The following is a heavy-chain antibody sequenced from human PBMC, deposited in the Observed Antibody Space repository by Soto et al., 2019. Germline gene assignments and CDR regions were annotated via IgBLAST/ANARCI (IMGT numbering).Heavy chain of an antibody. CDR3: AKEKIVVISSAIDGFYYYGMDV. CDR1: GFTFSNYG. CDR2: ISGTGGSI. Sequence: GGSLRLSCEASGFTFSNYGMTWVRQAPGKGLEWVSCISGTGGSIYYGESVRGRFTISRDNSKNMVYLEMNSLRAEDTAVYYYAKEKIVVISSAIDGFYYYGMDVWGQGTTVTVSS. D-gene: IGHD2-15*01. V-gene: IGHV3-23*01. J-gene: IGHJ6*02.